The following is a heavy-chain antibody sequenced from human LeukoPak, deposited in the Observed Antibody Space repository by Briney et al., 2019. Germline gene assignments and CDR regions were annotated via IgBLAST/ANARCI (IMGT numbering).Heavy chain of an antibody. D-gene: IGHD7-27*01. CDR1: GYSFTSYW. V-gene: IGHV5-51*01. CDR3: ARVPGFKLGISWFDP. J-gene: IGHJ5*02. CDR2: IYPGDSDT. Sequence: GESLKISCKGSGYSFTSYWIGWVRQMPGKGLEWMGIIYPGDSDTRYSPSFQGQVTISADKSISTAYLQWSSLKASDTAMYYCARVPGFKLGISWFDPWGQGTLVTVSS.